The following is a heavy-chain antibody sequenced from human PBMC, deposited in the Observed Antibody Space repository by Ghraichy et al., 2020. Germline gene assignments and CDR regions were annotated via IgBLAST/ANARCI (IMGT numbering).Heavy chain of an antibody. CDR2: IHASGST. J-gene: IGHJ5*02. CDR1: GGSISTYF. V-gene: IGHV4-4*08. Sequence: SENLSLTCTVSGGSISTYFWSWIRQPPGKGLEWIAYIHASGSTKYNPSLKSRVTISMDTSRNNFSLKLNSVTTTDTAVYYCARLNSNWLDPWGRGTLVTISS. CDR3: ARLNSNWLDP. D-gene: IGHD1/OR15-1a*01.